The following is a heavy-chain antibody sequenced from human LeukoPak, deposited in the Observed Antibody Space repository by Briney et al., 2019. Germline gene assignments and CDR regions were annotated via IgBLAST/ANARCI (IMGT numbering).Heavy chain of an antibody. D-gene: IGHD3-3*01. CDR1: GYTFTGYY. J-gene: IGHJ5*02. CDR3: ARGGFSEWLFRYNWFDP. V-gene: IGHV1-2*02. Sequence: ASVKVSCKASGYTFTGYYMHWVRQAPGQGLEWMGWINPNSGGTNYAQKFQGRVTITADKSTSTAYMELSSLRSEDTAVYYCARGGFSEWLFRYNWFDPWGQGTLVTVSS. CDR2: INPNSGGT.